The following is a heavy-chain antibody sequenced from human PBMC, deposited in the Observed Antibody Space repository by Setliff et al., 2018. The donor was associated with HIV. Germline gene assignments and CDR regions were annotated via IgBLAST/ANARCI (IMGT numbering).Heavy chain of an antibody. V-gene: IGHV4-61*02. Sequence: SETLSLTCTVSGGSISSGTYYWNWVRQPAGKGLEWIGRIYTSGSTNYNPSLKSRVTISLDTSKNQISLKLSSVTAADTAVYYCARVGDYGAFDIWGQGTMVTVSS. D-gene: IGHD4-17*01. CDR1: GGSISSGTYY. CDR2: IYTSGST. CDR3: ARVGDYGAFDI. J-gene: IGHJ3*02.